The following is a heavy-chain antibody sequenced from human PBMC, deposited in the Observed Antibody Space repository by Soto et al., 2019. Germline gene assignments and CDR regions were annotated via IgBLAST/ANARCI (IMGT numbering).Heavy chain of an antibody. CDR1: GYTLTSNA. CDR3: ARDLGGWPDY. V-gene: IGHV1-3*01. Sequence: GASVKVTCKDSGYTLTSNARQWVRQAPGQRLEWMGWINAGNGNTKYSQKFQGRVTITRDTSASTAYMELSSLRSEDTAVYYCARDLGGWPDYWGQGTLVTVSS. J-gene: IGHJ4*02. D-gene: IGHD2-15*01. CDR2: INAGNGNT.